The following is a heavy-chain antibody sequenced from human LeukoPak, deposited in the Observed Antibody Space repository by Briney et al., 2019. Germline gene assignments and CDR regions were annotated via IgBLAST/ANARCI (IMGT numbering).Heavy chain of an antibody. Sequence: GGSLRLSCAASGFTFSSYSMNWVRQAPGKGLEWVSSISSSSSYIYYADSVKGRFTISRDNAKNSLYLQMNSLRAEDTAVYYCAKDNTGFWCGYYPGDAFDIWGQGTMVTVSS. CDR1: GFTFSSYS. V-gene: IGHV3-21*01. CDR2: ISSSSSYI. CDR3: AKDNTGFWCGYYPGDAFDI. J-gene: IGHJ3*02. D-gene: IGHD3-3*01.